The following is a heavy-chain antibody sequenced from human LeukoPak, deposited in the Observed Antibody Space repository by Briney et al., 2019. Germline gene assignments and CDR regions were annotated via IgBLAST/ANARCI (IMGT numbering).Heavy chain of an antibody. CDR2: IYTTGST. D-gene: IGHD2-21*02. CDR3: ARVPLKSDSDYFDY. V-gene: IGHV4-4*07. Sequence: PSETLSLTCTVSGGSISSYYWSWIRQPAGKGLEWIGRIYTTGSTNYNPSLKSRVTMSVDMSKNQFSLKLNSVTAADTAVYYCARVPLKSDSDYFDYWGQGTLVSVSS. J-gene: IGHJ4*02. CDR1: GGSISSYY.